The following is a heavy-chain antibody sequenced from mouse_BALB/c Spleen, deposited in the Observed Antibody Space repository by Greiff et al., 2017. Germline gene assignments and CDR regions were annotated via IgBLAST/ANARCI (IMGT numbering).Heavy chain of an antibody. CDR3: ARWLLERGAMDY. CDR2: IYPGDGDT. CDR1: GYTFTSYW. J-gene: IGHJ4*01. Sequence: QVQLQQSGAELARPGASVKLSCKASGYTFTSYWMQWVKQRPGQGLEWIGAIYPGDGDTRYTQKFKGKATLTADKSSSTAYMQLSSLASEDSAVYYCARWLLERGAMDYWGQGTSVTVSS. D-gene: IGHD2-3*01. V-gene: IGHV1-87*01.